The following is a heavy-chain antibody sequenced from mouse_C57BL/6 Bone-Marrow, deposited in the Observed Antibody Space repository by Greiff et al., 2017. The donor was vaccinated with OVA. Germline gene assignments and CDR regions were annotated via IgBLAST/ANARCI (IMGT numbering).Heavy chain of an antibody. V-gene: IGHV1-85*01. J-gene: IGHJ1*03. CDR2: IYPRDGST. CDR1: GYTFTSYD. CDR3: ANGGYFDV. Sequence: VQRVESGPELVKPGASVKLSCKASGYTFTSYDINWVKQRPGQGLEWIGWIYPRDGSTKYNEKFKGKATLTVDTSSSTAYMELHSLTSEDSAVYFCANGGYFDVWGTGTTVTVSS.